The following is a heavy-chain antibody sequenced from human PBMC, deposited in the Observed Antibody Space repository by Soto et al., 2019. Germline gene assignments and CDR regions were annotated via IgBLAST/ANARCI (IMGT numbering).Heavy chain of an antibody. CDR2: IYYSGRT. D-gene: IGHD2-21*02. CDR3: ARQRTTVVTQAYFDH. Sequence: SETLSLTCIVSGESISSSSYYWGWIRQPPGKGLEWIGSIYYSGRTYYNPSFKSRVTISIDTSKNQFALKLSSVTATDTAVYYCARQRTTVVTQAYFDHWGQGALVS. CDR1: GESISSSSYY. J-gene: IGHJ4*02. V-gene: IGHV4-39*01.